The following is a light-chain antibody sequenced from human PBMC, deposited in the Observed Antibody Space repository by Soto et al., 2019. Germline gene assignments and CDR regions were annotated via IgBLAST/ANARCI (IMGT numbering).Light chain of an antibody. Sequence: DIQMTQSPSTLSASVGDKVTITCRASQSISSWLAWYQQKPGKAPKLLIYKASSLESGVPSRFSGSGPGTEFTLTISSLQPDDFATYYCQQYNSYWWTFGQGTKVEIK. V-gene: IGKV1-5*03. CDR3: QQYNSYWWT. J-gene: IGKJ1*01. CDR2: KAS. CDR1: QSISSW.